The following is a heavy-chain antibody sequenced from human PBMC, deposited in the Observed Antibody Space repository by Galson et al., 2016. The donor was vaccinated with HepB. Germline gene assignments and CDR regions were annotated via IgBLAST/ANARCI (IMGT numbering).Heavy chain of an antibody. CDR3: ARRLDSSGEPCFDS. J-gene: IGHJ4*02. CDR1: GQSLQDSKVG. V-gene: IGHV2-5*02. CDR2: IYWDDDR. D-gene: IGHD1-26*01. Sequence: PALVKPTQTLTLACTVSGQSLQDSKVGVGWIRQPPGKAPEWLGIIYWDDDRRYSPSLKNRTSIAQDMSKNEVVLTLANVEPGDTGTYYCARRLDSSGEPCFDSWGQGILVTVAS.